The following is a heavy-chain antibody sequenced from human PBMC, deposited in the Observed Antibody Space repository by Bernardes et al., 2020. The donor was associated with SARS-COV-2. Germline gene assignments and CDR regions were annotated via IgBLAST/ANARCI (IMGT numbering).Heavy chain of an antibody. D-gene: IGHD6-6*01. CDR1: GFTFSSYA. V-gene: IGHV3-23*01. CDR2: ISGSGGST. CDR3: AKDLFEYSSSDYFDY. J-gene: IGHJ4*02. Sequence: GGSLRLSCAASGFTFSSYAMSWVRQAPGKGLEWVSAISGSGGSTYYADSVKGRFTISRDNSKNTLYLQMNSLRAEDTAVYYCAKDLFEYSSSDYFDYWGQGTLVTVSS.